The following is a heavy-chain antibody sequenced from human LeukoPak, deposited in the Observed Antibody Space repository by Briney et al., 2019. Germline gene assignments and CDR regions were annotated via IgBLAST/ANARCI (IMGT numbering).Heavy chain of an antibody. CDR3: ARDSVVVVTAILGYYYYGMDV. V-gene: IGHV3-48*03. CDR2: ISSSGSTI. J-gene: IGHJ6*02. CDR1: GFTFSSYE. Sequence: GGSLRLSCAASGFTFSSYEMNWVRQAPGKGLEWVSYISSSGSTIYYADSVKGRLTISRDNAKHSLYLQMNSLRAEDTAVYYCARDSVVVVTAILGYYYYGMDVWGQGTTVTVSS. D-gene: IGHD2-21*02.